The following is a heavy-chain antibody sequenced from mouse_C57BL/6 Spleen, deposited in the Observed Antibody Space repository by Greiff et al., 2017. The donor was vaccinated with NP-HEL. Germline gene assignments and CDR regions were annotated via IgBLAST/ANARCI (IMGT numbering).Heavy chain of an antibody. J-gene: IGHJ4*01. V-gene: IGHV1-53*01. CDR2: INPSNGGT. CDR3: ARYYYGSSHYYAMDY. Sequence: QVQLKQPGTELVKPGASVKLSCKASGYTFTSYWMHWVKQRPGQGLEWIGNINPSNGGTNYNEKFKSKATLTVDKSSSTAYMQLSSLTSEDSAVYDCARYYYGSSHYYAMDYWGQGTSVTVSS. CDR1: GYTFTSYW. D-gene: IGHD1-1*01.